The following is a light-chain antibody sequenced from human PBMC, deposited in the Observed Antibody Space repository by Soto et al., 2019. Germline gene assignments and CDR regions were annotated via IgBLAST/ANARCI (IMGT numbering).Light chain of an antibody. V-gene: IGKV3-15*01. CDR3: QQYNNWPRT. J-gene: IGKJ1*01. Sequence: EIVMTQSLATVSVSPGERATLSCRASQSVSSNLAWYQQKPGQAPRLLIYGASTRSTGIPARFSGSGSGTEFTLTIRSMHTEDFAVYSFQQYNNWPRTFGQGTKVEIK. CDR2: GAS. CDR1: QSVSSN.